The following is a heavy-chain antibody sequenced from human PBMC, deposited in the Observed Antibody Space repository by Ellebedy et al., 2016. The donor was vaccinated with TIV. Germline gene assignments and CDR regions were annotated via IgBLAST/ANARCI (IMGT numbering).Heavy chain of an antibody. CDR2: IKQDGTDQ. Sequence: ASVKVSCKVSGYSLTELSMHWVRQAPGKGLEWVANIKQDGTDQNYVDSVKGRFTISRDNAKKSLFLHMSSLAAEDTAVYYCARGLSDYGDFELDYWGQGILVAVSS. J-gene: IGHJ4*02. D-gene: IGHD4-17*01. V-gene: IGHV3-7*03. CDR3: ARGLSDYGDFELDY. CDR1: GYSLTELS.